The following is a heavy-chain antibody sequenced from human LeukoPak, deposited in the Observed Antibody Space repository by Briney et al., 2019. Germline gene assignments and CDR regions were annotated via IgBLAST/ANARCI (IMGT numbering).Heavy chain of an antibody. J-gene: IGHJ4*02. CDR2: IWYDGSNK. CDR3: ARDAYGDYYFDY. Sequence: GALRLSCAASGFTFSRHGMHWVRQAPGEGLEWVAVIWYDGSNKYYADSVKGRFTISRDSSKNTLYLQMNSLRAEDTAVYYCARDAYGDYYFDYWGQGTLVTVSS. CDR1: GFTFSRHG. V-gene: IGHV3-33*01. D-gene: IGHD4-17*01.